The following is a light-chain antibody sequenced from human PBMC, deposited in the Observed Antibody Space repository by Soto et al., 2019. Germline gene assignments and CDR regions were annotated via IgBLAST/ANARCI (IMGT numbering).Light chain of an antibody. CDR2: WAS. Sequence: DIVMTQSPATLSVSPGERATFSCRASQSVSSYLAWYQQKPGQPPKLLIYWASARESGVPDRFSGSGSGTDFTLTISSLQAEDVAVYYCQQYYNTPRTFGQGTKVDIK. J-gene: IGKJ1*01. CDR3: QQYYNTPRT. CDR1: QSVSSY. V-gene: IGKV4-1*01.